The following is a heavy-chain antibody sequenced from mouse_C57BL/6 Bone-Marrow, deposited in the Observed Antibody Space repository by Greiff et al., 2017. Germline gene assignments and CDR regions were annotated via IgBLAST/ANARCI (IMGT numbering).Heavy chain of an antibody. CDR2: MHPNGGSP. Sequence: QVHVKQPGAELVKPGASVKLSCKASGYTFTNYWMHWVKQRPGQGLEWIGMMHPNGGSPDYNEKFKSEATLSVDKSSRTAYMELSSLTSEDSAVYYCARSYDCDDYTMDYWCQGTAVTVSS. CDR3: ARSYDCDDYTMDY. J-gene: IGHJ4*01. CDR1: GYTFTNYW. V-gene: IGHV1-64*01. D-gene: IGHD2-4*01.